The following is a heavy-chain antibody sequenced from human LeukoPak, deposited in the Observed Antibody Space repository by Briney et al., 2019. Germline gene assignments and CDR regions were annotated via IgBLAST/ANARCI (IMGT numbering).Heavy chain of an antibody. D-gene: IGHD1-1*01. V-gene: IGHV3-23*01. Sequence: GGSLRLSCAASGFSFSSYAMSWVREAPARGVEWVSSLRGNGDTFYADSVKDRFTLSIGDSRNTVYLQLNTLRVEDTAVSYCAKATWVSHADAVFWGQGTVVTVSS. CDR2: LRGNGDT. CDR3: AKATWVSHADAVF. J-gene: IGHJ4*02. CDR1: GFSFSSYA.